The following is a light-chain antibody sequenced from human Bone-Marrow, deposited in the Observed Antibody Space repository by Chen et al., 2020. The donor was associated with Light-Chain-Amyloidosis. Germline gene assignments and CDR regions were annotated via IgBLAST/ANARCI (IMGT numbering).Light chain of an antibody. J-gene: IGLJ2*01. V-gene: IGLV3-25*03. Sequence: SYELTQPPSVSVSPGQTARITGSGDDLPTKYAYWYQQKPGPAPVLVIHRDAERPSGSSERFSGSSAGTTATLTISGVQAEDEADYHCQSADSSGTYEVIFGGGTTLTVL. CDR3: QSADSSGTYEVI. CDR1: DLPTKY. CDR2: RDA.